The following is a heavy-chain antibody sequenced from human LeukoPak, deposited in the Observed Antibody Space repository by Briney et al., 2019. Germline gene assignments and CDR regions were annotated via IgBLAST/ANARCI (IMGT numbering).Heavy chain of an antibody. V-gene: IGHV3-7*01. J-gene: IGHJ3*02. CDR2: IKQDGGEK. CDR1: GFTFSSYW. Sequence: QAGGSLRLSCAASGFTFSSYWMRWVRQAPGEGLEWVANIKQDGGEKYYVDSVKGRFTISRDNAKNSLYLQMNSLRAEDTAVYYCARDLIAGRSDAFDIWGQGTMVTVSS. D-gene: IGHD6-13*01. CDR3: ARDLIAGRSDAFDI.